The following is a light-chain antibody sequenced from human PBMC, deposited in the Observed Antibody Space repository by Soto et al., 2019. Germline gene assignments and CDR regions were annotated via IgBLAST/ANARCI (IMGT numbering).Light chain of an antibody. J-gene: IGKJ4*01. Sequence: EIVLTQSPGTLSLSPGDRATLSCWASQSVSSNYLAWYQQKPGQAPRLLIYGASRRATGIPDRFSGSGSGTDFTLTISRLEPEDFAIYYCQQRSNWPFFGGGTKVDIK. CDR1: QSVSSNY. CDR2: GAS. V-gene: IGKV3D-20*02. CDR3: QQRSNWPF.